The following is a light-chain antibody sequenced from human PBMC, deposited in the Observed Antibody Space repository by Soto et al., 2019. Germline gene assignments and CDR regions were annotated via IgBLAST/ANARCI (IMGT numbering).Light chain of an antibody. V-gene: IGLV1-44*01. Sequence: QSVLTQPPSASGTPGQRVTISCSGSSSNIGSNTVNWYQHLPGTAPTILIYSNTQRPSGVPDRFSGSKSGPSASLTISGLQSEDEADYYCAAWDDSLSGLNYVFGTGTKVTVL. CDR2: SNT. J-gene: IGLJ1*01. CDR1: SSNIGSNT. CDR3: AAWDDSLSGLNYV.